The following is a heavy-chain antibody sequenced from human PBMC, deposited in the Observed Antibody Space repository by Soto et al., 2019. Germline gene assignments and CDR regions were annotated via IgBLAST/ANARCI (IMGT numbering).Heavy chain of an antibody. CDR3: ARVGWVSRSWYDRVPYYYYGMDV. CDR1: GYTFTGYY. Sequence: QVQLVQSGAEVKKPGASVKVSCKASGYTFTGYYMHWVRQAPGQGLEWMGWINPNSGGTNYAQKLQGRVTMTRDTSISTAYMELSMLRSDDTAVYYCARVGWVSRSWYDRVPYYYYGMDVWGQGTTVTVSS. V-gene: IGHV1-2*02. CDR2: INPNSGGT. D-gene: IGHD6-13*01. J-gene: IGHJ6*02.